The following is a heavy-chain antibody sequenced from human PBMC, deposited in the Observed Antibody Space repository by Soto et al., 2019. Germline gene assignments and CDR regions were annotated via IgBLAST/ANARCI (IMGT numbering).Heavy chain of an antibody. V-gene: IGHV3-33*01. CDR3: ARDRQYNSGWRDGLDV. Sequence: QVQLVESGGGVVQPGRSLRLSCAASGFTFSSYGMHWVRQAPGKGLEWVAVIWFDGSIYFYADFVKGRFTISRDNSKNTLYLQMNSLRAEATAVYYCARDRQYNSGWRDGLDVWGQGTTVTVSS. J-gene: IGHJ6*02. CDR1: GFTFSSYG. CDR2: IWFDGSIY. D-gene: IGHD6-19*01.